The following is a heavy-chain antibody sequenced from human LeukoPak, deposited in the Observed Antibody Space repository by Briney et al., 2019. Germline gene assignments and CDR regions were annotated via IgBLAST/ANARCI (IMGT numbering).Heavy chain of an antibody. J-gene: IGHJ4*02. CDR3: ARGRNGDYVYYFDY. V-gene: IGHV3-21*01. CDR1: GFTFSSYS. D-gene: IGHD4-17*01. Sequence: GGSLRLSCAASGFTFSSYSMNWVRQAPGKGLEWVSSISSSSSYIYYANSVKGRFTFSRDNAKNSLYLQMNSLRAEDTAVYYCARGRNGDYVYYFDYWGQGTLVTVSS. CDR2: ISSSSSYI.